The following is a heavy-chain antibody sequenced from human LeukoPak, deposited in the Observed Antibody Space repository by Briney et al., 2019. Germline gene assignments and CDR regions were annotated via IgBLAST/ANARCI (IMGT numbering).Heavy chain of an antibody. CDR1: GYTFTGYY. CDR3: ARVRYFDWPIPTYYFDY. V-gene: IGHV1-2*02. CDR2: INPNSGGT. D-gene: IGHD3-9*01. Sequence: ASVEVSCKASGYTFTGYYMHWVRQAPGQGLEWMGWINPNSGGTNYAQKFQGRVTMTRDTSISTAYMELSRLRSDDTAVYYCARVRYFDWPIPTYYFDYWGQGTLVTVSS. J-gene: IGHJ4*02.